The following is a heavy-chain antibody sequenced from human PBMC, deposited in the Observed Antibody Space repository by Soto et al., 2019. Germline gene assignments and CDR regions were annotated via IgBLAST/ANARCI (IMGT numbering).Heavy chain of an antibody. CDR2: ISGSGYSX. CDR3: XXSXGDRWSTYSFDA. Sequence: EVQLLESGGGLVQPGGSLKLSCAASGFSFDSHSMSWVRQAPGKGLEWVAGISGSGYSXXHADSVRGXFTXSRXNSWNXXXXXXXXXXXXXXXXXXXXXSXGDRWSTYSFDAWGQGTVVTVSS. D-gene: IGHD1-26*01. J-gene: IGHJ4*02. CDR1: GFSFDSHS. V-gene: IGHV3-23*01.